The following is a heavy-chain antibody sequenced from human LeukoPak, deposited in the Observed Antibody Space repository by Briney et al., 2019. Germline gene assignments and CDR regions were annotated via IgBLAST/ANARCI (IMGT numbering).Heavy chain of an antibody. V-gene: IGHV4-39*07. D-gene: IGHD3-9*01. Sequence: SETLSLTCSVSGGSVSSSVYYWGWIRQPPGKGLEWIGSIYYSGSTYYNPSLKSRVTISVDTSKNQFSLKLTSVTAADTAVYFCARGEDFEGYYLAYWGQGTLVTVSS. J-gene: IGHJ4*02. CDR3: ARGEDFEGYYLAY. CDR1: GGSVSSSVYY. CDR2: IYYSGST.